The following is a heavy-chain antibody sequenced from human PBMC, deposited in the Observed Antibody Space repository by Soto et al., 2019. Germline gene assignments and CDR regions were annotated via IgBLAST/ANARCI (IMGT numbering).Heavy chain of an antibody. CDR2: IKSDGSGT. V-gene: IGHV3-74*01. Sequence: GGSLRLSCAVSGLTSSNYWMHWVRQAPGKGLVWVSRIKSDGSGTRYADSVKGRFTVSTDTAKNTLYLQMNSLRVVDTAVYYCENSFWPLGSYWGQGIPFPVSS. CDR3: ENSFWPLGSY. J-gene: IGHJ4*02. CDR1: GLTSSNYW. D-gene: IGHD1-26*01.